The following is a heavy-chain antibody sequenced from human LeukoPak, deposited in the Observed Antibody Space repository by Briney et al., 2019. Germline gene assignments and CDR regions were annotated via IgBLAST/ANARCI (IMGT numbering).Heavy chain of an antibody. J-gene: IGHJ1*01. CDR3: ARPAAYYYDSSGSAEYFQH. D-gene: IGHD3-22*01. Sequence: ASVKVSCKASGYTFTSYGISWVRQALGEGLEWMGCISAYNGNTNYAQKLQGRVTMTTDTSTSTAYMELRSLRSDDTAVYYCARPAAYYYDSSGSAEYFQHWGQGTLVTVSS. CDR2: ISAYNGNT. V-gene: IGHV1-18*01. CDR1: GYTFTSYG.